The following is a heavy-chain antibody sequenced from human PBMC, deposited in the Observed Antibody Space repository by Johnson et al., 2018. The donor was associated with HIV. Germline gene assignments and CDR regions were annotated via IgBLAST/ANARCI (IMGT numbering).Heavy chain of an antibody. CDR3: ARVRSGGYYDAFDI. CDR2: LNWKGVLT. CDR1: GFTFDDYG. Sequence: VQLVESGGGLVQPGGSLRLSCAASGFTFDDYGMTWVRQPPAKGLAWLSGLNWKGVLTGYPDPLKGRFTISTDNAKNALYLQMNSLRAEDSALYYCARVRSGGYYDAFDIWGQGTMVTVSS. D-gene: IGHD1-26*01. V-gene: IGHV3-20*04. J-gene: IGHJ3*02.